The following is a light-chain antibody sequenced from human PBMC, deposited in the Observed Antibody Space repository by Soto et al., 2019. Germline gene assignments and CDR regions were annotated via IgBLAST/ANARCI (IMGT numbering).Light chain of an antibody. CDR1: QSVSSSR. V-gene: IGKV3D-20*01. Sequence: DIVLTQAPATLSLSPGERATLSCGASQSVSSSRLAWYQQKPALAPRLLIYDASSRATGIPDRFSGSGSGTDFTLTISRLEPEDFAVYYCQQYNNWPPTFGQGTRLEIK. J-gene: IGKJ5*01. CDR2: DAS. CDR3: QQYNNWPPT.